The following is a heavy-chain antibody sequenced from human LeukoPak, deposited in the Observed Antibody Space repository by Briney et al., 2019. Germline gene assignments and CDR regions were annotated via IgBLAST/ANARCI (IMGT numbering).Heavy chain of an antibody. CDR3: ARGIAAAGTDY. D-gene: IGHD6-13*01. Sequence: SETLSLTCAVCGGSFSGYYWSWIRQPPGKGLEWIGEINHSGSTNYNPSLTSRVTISVDTSKNQFSLKLSSVTAADTAVYYCARGIAAAGTDYWGQGTLATVSS. J-gene: IGHJ4*02. CDR2: INHSGST. CDR1: GGSFSGYY. V-gene: IGHV4-34*01.